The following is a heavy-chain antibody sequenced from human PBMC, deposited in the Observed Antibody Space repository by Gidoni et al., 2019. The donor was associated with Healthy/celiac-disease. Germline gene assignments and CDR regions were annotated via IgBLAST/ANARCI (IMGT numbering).Heavy chain of an antibody. D-gene: IGHD6-13*01. V-gene: IGHV1-18*01. CDR2: ISAYNGNT. J-gene: IGHJ4*02. Sequence: QVQLVQSGAEVKKPGASVQVSCKASGYTFTSYCISWVRQAPGQGLEWMGWISAYNGNTNYAQKLQGRVTMTTDTSTSTAYMELRSLRSDDTAVYYCARDRGSFGFSSSYLFDYWGQGTLVTVSS. CDR3: ARDRGSFGFSSSYLFDY. CDR1: GYTFTSYC.